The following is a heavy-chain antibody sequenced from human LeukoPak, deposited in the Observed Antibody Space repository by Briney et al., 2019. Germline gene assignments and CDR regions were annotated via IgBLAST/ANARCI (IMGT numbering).Heavy chain of an antibody. CDR2: IYTSGNT. J-gene: IGHJ6*03. Sequence: PSETLSLTCTVSSASISTYYWSWIRQPAGKGLEWIGRIYTSGNTNYNPSLKSRVTISVDTSKNQFSLKLSSVTAADTAVYYCARETSQKGAHYMDVWGKGTTVTISS. CDR1: SASISTYY. CDR3: ARETSQKGAHYMDV. D-gene: IGHD3-16*01. V-gene: IGHV4-4*07.